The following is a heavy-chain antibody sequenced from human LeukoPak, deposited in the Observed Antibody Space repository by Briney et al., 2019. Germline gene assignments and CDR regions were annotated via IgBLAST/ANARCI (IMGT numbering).Heavy chain of an antibody. J-gene: IGHJ4*02. V-gene: IGHV3-23*01. CDR1: GFTFSSYA. Sequence: GGSLRLSCGGSGFTFSSYAMSWVRQAPGKGLEWVSAISGSGTDTFYVNSVKGRFTISRDNPKNTLYLQMNSLRAEDTAVYYCAKGGGSSCYSPSDYWGQGTLVTVSS. CDR3: AKGGGSSCYSPSDY. CDR2: ISGSGTDT. D-gene: IGHD2-15*01.